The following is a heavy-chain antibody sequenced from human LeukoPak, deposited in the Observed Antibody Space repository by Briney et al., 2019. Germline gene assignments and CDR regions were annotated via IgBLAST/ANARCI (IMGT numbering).Heavy chain of an antibody. Sequence: GGSLRLSCAASGFTFSSYSMNWVRQAPGKGLEWVSYISSSSSPIYFADSVKGRFTISRDNAKNSLYLQMNSLRAEDTAVYYCARDRYGYFAPDYWGQGTLVTVSS. D-gene: IGHD5-18*01. CDR3: ARDRYGYFAPDY. V-gene: IGHV3-48*01. J-gene: IGHJ4*02. CDR2: ISSSSSPI. CDR1: GFTFSSYS.